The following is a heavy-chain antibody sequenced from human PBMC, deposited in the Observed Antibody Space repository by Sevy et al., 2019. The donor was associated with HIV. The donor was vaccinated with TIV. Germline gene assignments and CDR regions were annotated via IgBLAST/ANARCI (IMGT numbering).Heavy chain of an antibody. J-gene: IGHJ4*02. V-gene: IGHV3-23*01. Sequence: GGSLRLSCVASGFTFNKYSMSWVRQAPGKGLERVSTLSFGCGQINYADSVKGRFTISRDDSKNTLYLQMNSLRAEDTAVYYCAREGCTRPHDYWGQGTLVTVSS. CDR3: AREGCTRPHDY. D-gene: IGHD2-8*01. CDR1: GFTFNKYS. CDR2: LSFGCGQI.